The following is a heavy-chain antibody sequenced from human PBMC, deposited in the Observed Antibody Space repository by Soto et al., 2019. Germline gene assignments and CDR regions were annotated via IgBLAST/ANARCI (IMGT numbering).Heavy chain of an antibody. V-gene: IGHV1-8*01. J-gene: IGHJ4*02. D-gene: IGHD1-26*01. CDR3: ARGGTAGVAY. Sequence: QVQLVQSGAEVREPGASVKVSCKSSGYSFTSLDINWVRQTTGQGLEWMGWMQPSSGRTGYAQKFQGRVTMTRDTSINTSYIELSSLTSDDTAFYYCARGGTAGVAYWGQGTLVTVSS. CDR2: MQPSSGRT. CDR1: GYSFTSLD.